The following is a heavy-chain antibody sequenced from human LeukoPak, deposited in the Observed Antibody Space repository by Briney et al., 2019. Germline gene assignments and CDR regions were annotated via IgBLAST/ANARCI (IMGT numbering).Heavy chain of an antibody. Sequence: ASVKVSCKASGYTFTSYDINWVRQATGQGLEWMGWMNPNSGNTGYAQKFQGRVTMTRNTSISTAYMELSSLRSEDTAVYYCARGVFHVLDYYYYGMDVWGQGTTVTVSS. D-gene: IGHD3-16*01. V-gene: IGHV1-8*01. CDR2: MNPNSGNT. CDR1: GYTFTSYD. CDR3: ARGVFHVLDYYYYGMDV. J-gene: IGHJ6*02.